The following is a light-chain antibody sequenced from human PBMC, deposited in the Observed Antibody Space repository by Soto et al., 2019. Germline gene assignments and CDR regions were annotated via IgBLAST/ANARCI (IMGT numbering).Light chain of an antibody. J-gene: IGKJ1*01. V-gene: IGKV1-39*01. CDR2: AAS. CDR3: QQSYSTPWT. Sequence: DIQMTQSPSSLSASVGDRVIITCRASQSISSYLNWYQQKPGKAPKLLIYAASSLQSGVPSRFSGSGSGTDITLTISSLQPEDFATYYCQQSYSTPWTFGQGTKVEIK. CDR1: QSISSY.